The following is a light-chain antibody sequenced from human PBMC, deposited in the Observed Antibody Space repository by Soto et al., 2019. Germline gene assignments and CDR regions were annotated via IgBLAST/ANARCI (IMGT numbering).Light chain of an antibody. CDR3: VLYMGSGIPV. V-gene: IGLV8-61*01. Sequence: QTVVTQEPSFSVSPGGTVTLTCALSSGSVSTTSYPSWYQQTPGQAPRTLIYNTSTRSSGVPDRFSGSILGNKAALTITGAQADDESDYYCVLYMGSGIPVFGGGTKVTVL. CDR1: SGSVSTTSY. CDR2: NTS. J-gene: IGLJ2*01.